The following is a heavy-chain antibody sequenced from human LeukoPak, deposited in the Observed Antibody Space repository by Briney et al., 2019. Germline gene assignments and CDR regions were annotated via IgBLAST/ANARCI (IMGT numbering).Heavy chain of an antibody. CDR1: GLTVSSNH. CDR2: IKSDGTT. J-gene: IGHJ4*02. Sequence: GRSLRLSCAASGLTVSSNHMSWVRQAPGKGLEWVWLIKSDGTTEYADSVKRRFTISRDNSKNTLFLQMNSLRVEDTAVYYCARLRRGYWGRGTPVTVSS. V-gene: IGHV3-53*01. CDR3: ARLRRGY.